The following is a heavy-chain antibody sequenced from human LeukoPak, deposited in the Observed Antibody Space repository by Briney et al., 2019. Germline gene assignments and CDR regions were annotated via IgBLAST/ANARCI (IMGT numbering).Heavy chain of an antibody. CDR1: GFTFSDYY. V-gene: IGHV3-11*04. CDR2: ISSSGSTI. Sequence: GGSLRLSCAASGFTFSDYYMSWIRQAPGKGLEWVSYISSSGSTIYYADSVKGRFTISRDNAKNSLYLQMNSLRAEDTAVYYCARGGRYCSSTSCYNVYWGQGTLVTVSS. D-gene: IGHD2-2*01. CDR3: ARGGRYCSSTSCYNVY. J-gene: IGHJ4*02.